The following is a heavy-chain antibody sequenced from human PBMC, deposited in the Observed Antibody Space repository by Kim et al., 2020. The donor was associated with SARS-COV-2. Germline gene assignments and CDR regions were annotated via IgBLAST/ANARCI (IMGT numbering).Heavy chain of an antibody. D-gene: IGHD3-3*01. CDR1: GFSFSDYY. CDR3: ARFLFSGLLRSASYFFD. V-gene: IGHV3-11*03. Sequence: GGSLRLSCAASGFSFSDYYMSWIRQAPGKGLEWVSYISSSSSYTNYAASVKGRFTISRDNVKNSLSLQMNGLRAEATADYYCARFLFSGLLRSASYFFD. CDR2: ISSSSSYT. J-gene: IGHJ4*01.